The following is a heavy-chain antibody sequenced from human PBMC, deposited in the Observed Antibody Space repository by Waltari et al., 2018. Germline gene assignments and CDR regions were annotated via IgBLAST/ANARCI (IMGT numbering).Heavy chain of an antibody. J-gene: IGHJ3*02. CDR2: ISGGGGGT. V-gene: IGHV3-23*01. CDR1: TFTFSNYA. D-gene: IGHD2-21*02. Sequence: EVQVLESGGLLVQPGGSLRLSCAASTFTFSNYAMTWVRQAPGKGLEYISSISGGGGGTVYAISVKGRFTISRDNSKSTLYLQMNSLRGEDTATYYCAKDPSGDYIGAFDTWGQGTMVTVSP. CDR3: AKDPSGDYIGAFDT.